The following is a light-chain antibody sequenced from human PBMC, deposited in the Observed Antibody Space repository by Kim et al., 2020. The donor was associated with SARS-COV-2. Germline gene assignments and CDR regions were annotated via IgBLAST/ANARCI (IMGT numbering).Light chain of an antibody. CDR1: NIGSKS. CDR3: QVWDSSSV. CDR2: YDS. Sequence: SYELTQPPSVSVAPGKTARITCGGNNIGSKSVHWYQQKPGQAPVLDIYYDSDRPSGIPERFSGSNSGNTATLTISRVEAGDEADYYCQVWDSSSVFGGGT. V-gene: IGLV3-21*04. J-gene: IGLJ2*01.